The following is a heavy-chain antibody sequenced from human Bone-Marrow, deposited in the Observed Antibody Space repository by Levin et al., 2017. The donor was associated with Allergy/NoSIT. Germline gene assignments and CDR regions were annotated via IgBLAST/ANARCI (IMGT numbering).Heavy chain of an antibody. CDR3: VADNYGSGPCNEGHEY. D-gene: IGHD3-10*01. CDR1: GGSVQNAGYS. CDR2: VDNAGST. V-gene: IGHV4-30-4*01. J-gene: IGHJ4*02. Sequence: SQTLSLTCTVSGGSVQNAGYSWSWIRQSPGAGLEWIGCVDNAGSTYYRPSLGSRPTISLDTPTSQFSLSLSSVTAADTAVSYCVADNYGSGPCNEGHEYWGRGILVTVSS.